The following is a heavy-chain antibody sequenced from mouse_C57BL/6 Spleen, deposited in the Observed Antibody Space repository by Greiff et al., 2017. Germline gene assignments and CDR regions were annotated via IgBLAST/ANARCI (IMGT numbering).Heavy chain of an antibody. CDR1: GFTFSSYG. J-gene: IGHJ2*01. CDR3: ATHGDGSSFFDY. Sequence: EVQGVESGGDLVKPGGSLKLSCAASGFTFSSYGLSWVRQTPDKRLEWVATISSGGSYTYSPDSVKGRFTISRENAKTTLYLRRSSLKSEDTAMFYCATHGDGSSFFDYWGQGTTLTVSS. V-gene: IGHV5-6*01. CDR2: ISSGGSYT. D-gene: IGHD1-1*01.